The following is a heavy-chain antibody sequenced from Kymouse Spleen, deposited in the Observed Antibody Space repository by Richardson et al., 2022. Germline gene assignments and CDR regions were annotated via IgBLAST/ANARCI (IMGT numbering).Heavy chain of an antibody. Sequence: QVQLVESGGGVVQPGRSLRLSCAASGFTFSSYGMHWVRQAPGKGLEWVAVIWYDGSNKYYADSVKGRFTISRDNSKNTLYLQMNSLRAEDTAVYYCARSYYGSGSYDWYFDLWGRGTLVTVSS. V-gene: IGHV3-33*01. CDR1: GFTFSSYG. D-gene: IGHD3-10*01. CDR2: IWYDGSNK. J-gene: IGHJ2*01. CDR3: ARSYYGSGSYDWYFDL.